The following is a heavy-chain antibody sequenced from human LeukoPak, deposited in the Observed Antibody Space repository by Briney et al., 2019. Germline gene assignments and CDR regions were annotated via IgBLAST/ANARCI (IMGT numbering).Heavy chain of an antibody. CDR1: GGSISSYY. V-gene: IGHV4-4*07. J-gene: IGHJ3*02. CDR3: ARASLAYCGGDCYHYDAFDI. CDR2: IYTSGST. D-gene: IGHD2-21*02. Sequence: SETLSLTCTVSGGSISSYYWSWIRQPAGKGLEWLGRIYTSGSTNYNPSLKSRVTMSVETSKNQFSLKLSSVTAADTAVYYCARASLAYCGGDCYHYDAFDIWGQGTMVTVSS.